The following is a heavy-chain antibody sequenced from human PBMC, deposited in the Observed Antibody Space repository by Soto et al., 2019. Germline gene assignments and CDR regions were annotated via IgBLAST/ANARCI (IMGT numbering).Heavy chain of an antibody. V-gene: IGHV3-33*01. Sequence: QVQVVESGGGVVKPGTSLRLSCAASGFTFNNSGMHWVRQAPGKGLEWVAGIWYDASHKYYADSVKGRFTISRDNSKNTVYLQMSSLRGEDTAVYYCARDKAFGGAIGSAFDSWGQGTLVTVSS. CDR1: GFTFNNSG. D-gene: IGHD3-16*01. CDR2: IWYDASHK. J-gene: IGHJ4*02. CDR3: ARDKAFGGAIGSAFDS.